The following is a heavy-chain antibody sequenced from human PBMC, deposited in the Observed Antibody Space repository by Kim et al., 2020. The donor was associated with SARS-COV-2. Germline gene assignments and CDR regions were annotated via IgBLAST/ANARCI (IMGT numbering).Heavy chain of an antibody. D-gene: IGHD3-22*01. Sequence: ASVKVSCKASGYTFTSYGISWVRQAPGQGLEWMGWISAYNGNTNYAQKLQGRVTMTTDTSTSTAYMELRSLRSDDTAVYYCARARGTMTYLYYFDYWGQGTLVTVSS. CDR2: ISAYNGNT. V-gene: IGHV1-18*04. CDR3: ARARGTMTYLYYFDY. CDR1: GYTFTSYG. J-gene: IGHJ4*02.